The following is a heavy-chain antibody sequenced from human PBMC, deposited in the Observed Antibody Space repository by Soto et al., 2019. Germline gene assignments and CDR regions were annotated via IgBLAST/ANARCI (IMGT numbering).Heavy chain of an antibody. Sequence: QVQLVESGGGVVQPGRSLRLSCAASGFTFSSYGMHWVRQAPGKGREWVAVIWYDGSNKYYADSVKGRFTISRDNSKNTLYLQMNSLRAEDTAVYYCARDDTGFDYWGQGTLVTVSS. CDR2: IWYDGSNK. D-gene: IGHD5-18*01. J-gene: IGHJ4*02. CDR1: GFTFSSYG. CDR3: ARDDTGFDY. V-gene: IGHV3-33*01.